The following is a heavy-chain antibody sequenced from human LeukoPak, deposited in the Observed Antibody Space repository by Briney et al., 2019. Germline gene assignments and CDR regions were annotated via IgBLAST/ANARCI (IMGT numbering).Heavy chain of an antibody. D-gene: IGHD6-19*01. V-gene: IGHV4-4*07. CDR3: ARRDSCSGWSFDH. J-gene: IGHJ4*02. CDR1: GGSMNNHP. Sequence: PSETLSLTCTVSGGSMNNHPWSWIRQPAGKGLEWIGQVHISEGSNYSPPLKSRVTMSIHTPESQLYLTMRSVTAADTAVYYYARRDSCSGWSFDHWGQGILVTVSS. CDR2: VHISEGS.